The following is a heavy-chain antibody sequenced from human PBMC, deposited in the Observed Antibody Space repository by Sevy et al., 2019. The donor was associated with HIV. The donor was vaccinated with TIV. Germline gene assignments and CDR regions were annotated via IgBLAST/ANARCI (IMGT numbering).Heavy chain of an antibody. CDR1: GYTFTSYD. CDR2: MNPNSGKT. Sequence: ASVKVSCKASGYTFTSYDINWVRQATGQGLEWMGWMNPNSGKTGYAQKFQGRVTMTRNTSISTDYMELSSLRSENTAVYYGARGVGCSSTSCYGYYYYGMDVWGQGTTVTVSS. CDR3: ARGVGCSSTSCYGYYYYGMDV. V-gene: IGHV1-8*01. J-gene: IGHJ6*02. D-gene: IGHD2-2*01.